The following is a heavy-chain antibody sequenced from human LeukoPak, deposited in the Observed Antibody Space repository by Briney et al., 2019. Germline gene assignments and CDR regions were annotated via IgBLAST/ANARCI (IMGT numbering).Heavy chain of an antibody. Sequence: PGGSLRLSCAASGFTFSSYWMTWVRQAPGKGLEWVANIKKGGSVKYYVDSVKGRFTISRDNAKNSLFLQMNSLRAEDTAVYYCARDGGRNNDYWGQGTLVTVSS. J-gene: IGHJ4*02. CDR2: IKKGGSVK. CDR1: GFTFSSYW. V-gene: IGHV3-7*01. D-gene: IGHD1-14*01. CDR3: ARDGGRNNDY.